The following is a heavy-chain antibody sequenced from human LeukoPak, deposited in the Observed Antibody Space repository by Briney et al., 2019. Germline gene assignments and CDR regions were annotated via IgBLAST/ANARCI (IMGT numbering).Heavy chain of an antibody. CDR2: IYYSGST. V-gene: IGHV4-59*08. J-gene: IGHJ4*02. D-gene: IGHD3-10*01. Sequence: PSETLSLTCAVYGGSFSGYYWSWIRQPPGKGLEWIGYIYYSGSTNYNPSLKSRVTISVDTSKNQFSLKLSSVTAADTAVYYCARHAFGFGEEFYYFDYWGQGTLVTVSS. CDR1: GGSFSGYY. CDR3: ARHAFGFGEEFYYFDY.